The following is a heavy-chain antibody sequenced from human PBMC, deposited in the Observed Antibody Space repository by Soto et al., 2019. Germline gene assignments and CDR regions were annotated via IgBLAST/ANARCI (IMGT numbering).Heavy chain of an antibody. CDR2: IIPIFGTV. V-gene: IGHV1-69*06. D-gene: IGHD1-1*01. CDR1: AGTFSSYA. CDR3: AREGVPIAGTDDAFDL. Sequence: QVQLVQSGAEVTKPGSSVKGACKASAGTFSSYAISWVRQAPGQGLEWMGGIIPIFGTVNYAQKFQGRDTISADKSTSTADLDLSSLSSVDKAVYYCAREGVPIAGTDDAFDLWGQGTMFTVSS. J-gene: IGHJ3*01.